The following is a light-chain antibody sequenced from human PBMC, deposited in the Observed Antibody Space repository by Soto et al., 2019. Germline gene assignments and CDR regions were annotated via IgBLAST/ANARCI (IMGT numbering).Light chain of an antibody. CDR3: QEYDGAPIT. CDR1: QSIRSER. J-gene: IGKJ5*01. V-gene: IGKV3-20*01. CDR2: DAS. Sequence: EIVLTQSPDTLSLSPGERATLSCRASQSIRSERLAWYQQKPGQAPRLVIFDASNRASGMPERFSGSGSGTDFTLTIARLEPEDFAVYYCQEYDGAPITFGQGTRL.